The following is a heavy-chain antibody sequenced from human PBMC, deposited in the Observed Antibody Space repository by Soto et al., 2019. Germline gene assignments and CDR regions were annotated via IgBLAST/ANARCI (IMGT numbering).Heavy chain of an antibody. CDR1: ADSISNYY. D-gene: IGHD4-17*01. V-gene: IGHV4-59*08. CDR2: FSYREST. CDR3: ATHPPYGPLDH. J-gene: IGHJ4*02. Sequence: SETLSLTCTVSADSISNYYWSWIRQPPGKGLEWIGYFSYRESTNYNPSLKSRVTISVDTSKNQFSLSVTSVTAADTAVYYCATHPPYGPLDHWGQGTLVTVSS.